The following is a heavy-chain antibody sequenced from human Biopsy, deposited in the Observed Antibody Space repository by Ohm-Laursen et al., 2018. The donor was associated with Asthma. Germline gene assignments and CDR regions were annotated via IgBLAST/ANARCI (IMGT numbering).Heavy chain of an antibody. D-gene: IGHD6-19*01. J-gene: IGHJ5*02. CDR3: ARASVAASSNWFDP. CDR2: VFYTGIT. Sequence: SDTLSLTCTISGFSMDTNSYFWGWIRQPPGKGLEWIGGVFYTGITYYNPSLESRVTMSVDTSKNQFFLEVNSVTAPDTAVYYCARASVAASSNWFDPWGQGTLVTVSS. CDR1: GFSMDTNSYF. V-gene: IGHV4-39*01.